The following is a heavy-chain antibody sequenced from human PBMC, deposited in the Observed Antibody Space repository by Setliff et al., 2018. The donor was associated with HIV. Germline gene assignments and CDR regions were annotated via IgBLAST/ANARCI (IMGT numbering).Heavy chain of an antibody. Sequence: GASVKVSCKTSGYMFIAYGMSWVRQAPGQGLEWMGYIDPNTGDTNYAQKFQGRVTFSTDTSVSTAYVELERLSSDDTAIYYCVKADVLLCDFWGPGTLVTVSS. V-gene: IGHV1-2*02. CDR2: IDPNTGDT. J-gene: IGHJ4*02. D-gene: IGHD3-16*01. CDR1: GYMFIAYG. CDR3: VKADVLLCDF.